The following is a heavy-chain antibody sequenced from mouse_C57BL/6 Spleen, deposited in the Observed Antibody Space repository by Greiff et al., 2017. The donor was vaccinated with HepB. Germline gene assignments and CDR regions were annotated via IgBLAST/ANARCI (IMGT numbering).Heavy chain of an antibody. D-gene: IGHD2-3*01. J-gene: IGHJ1*03. V-gene: IGHV1-82*01. CDR1: GYAFSSSW. CDR3: AREGVYDGYSYWDFDV. CDR2: IYPGDGDT. Sequence: VQLQQSGPELVKPGASVKISCKASGYAFSSSWMNWVKQRPGKGLEWIGRIYPGDGDTNYNGKFKGKATLTADKSSSTAYMQLSSLTSEDSAVYFWAREGVYDGYSYWDFDVWGTGTTVTVSS.